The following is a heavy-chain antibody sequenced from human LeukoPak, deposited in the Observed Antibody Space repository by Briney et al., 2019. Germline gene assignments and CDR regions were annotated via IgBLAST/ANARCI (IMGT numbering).Heavy chain of an antibody. CDR2: VNPNSGGT. CDR1: GYTFINYY. V-gene: IGHV1-2*02. CDR3: ARETPLASRAFDI. D-gene: IGHD3-3*02. J-gene: IGHJ3*02. Sequence: ASVKVSCKASGYTFINYYMHWVRQAPGQGLEWMGWVNPNSGGTNFAQRFQGRVTMTRDTSISTAYMELSRLRSDDTAVYYCARETPLASRAFDIWGQGTMVTVSS.